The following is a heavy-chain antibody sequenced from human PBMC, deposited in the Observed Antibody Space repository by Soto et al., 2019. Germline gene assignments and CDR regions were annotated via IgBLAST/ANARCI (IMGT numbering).Heavy chain of an antibody. D-gene: IGHD2-2*01. J-gene: IGHJ3*02. Sequence: PGGPLRLSCAASGFISRSYWMHWVRQVPGKGLVWVSRINGDGRSTSYADSVKGRFTISRDNAKNTLYLQMNSLRADDTAVYYCARAQYLADDAFDIWGQGAMVTVSS. CDR1: GFISRSYW. CDR2: INGDGRST. CDR3: ARAQYLADDAFDI. V-gene: IGHV3-74*01.